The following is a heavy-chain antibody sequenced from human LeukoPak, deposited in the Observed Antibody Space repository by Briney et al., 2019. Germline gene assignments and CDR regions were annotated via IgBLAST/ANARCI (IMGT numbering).Heavy chain of an antibody. V-gene: IGHV3-23*01. D-gene: IGHD3-9*01. CDR2: ISPSGDIT. Sequence: GGSLRLSCAASGFIFSSHGMNWVRQAPGKGLEWVSGISPSGDITYYADSVKGRFTISRDNSKNTLYPQMNSLRAEDTAVYYCAKVDDILTGYYPNYYYYYMDVWGKGTTVTISS. CDR3: AKVDDILTGYYPNYYYYYMDV. J-gene: IGHJ6*03. CDR1: GFIFSSHG.